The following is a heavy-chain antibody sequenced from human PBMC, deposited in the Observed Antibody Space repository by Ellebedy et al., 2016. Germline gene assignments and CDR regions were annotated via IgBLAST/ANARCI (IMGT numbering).Heavy chain of an antibody. CDR2: ISSSSSYI. Sequence: GESLKISXAASGFTFSSYGMNWVRQAPGKGLEWVSSISSSSSYIYYADSVKGRFTISRDNAKNSLYLQMNSLRAEDTAVYYCAAARPWFDPWGQGTLVTVSS. CDR3: AAARPWFDP. V-gene: IGHV3-21*01. J-gene: IGHJ5*02. CDR1: GFTFSSYG. D-gene: IGHD6-6*01.